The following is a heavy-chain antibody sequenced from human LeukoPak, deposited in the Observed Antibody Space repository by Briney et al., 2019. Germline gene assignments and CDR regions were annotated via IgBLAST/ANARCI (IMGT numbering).Heavy chain of an antibody. V-gene: IGHV1-8*03. J-gene: IGHJ4*02. Sequence: GASVKVSCKASGYTFTSYDINWVRQATGQGLEWMGWLNPNSGNTGYAQKFQGRVTITRNTSISTAYMELSSLRSEDTAVYYCARGRWGTIFGVVIRSYYFDYWGQGTLVTVSS. CDR2: LNPNSGNT. D-gene: IGHD3-3*01. CDR1: GYTFTSYD. CDR3: ARGRWGTIFGVVIRSYYFDY.